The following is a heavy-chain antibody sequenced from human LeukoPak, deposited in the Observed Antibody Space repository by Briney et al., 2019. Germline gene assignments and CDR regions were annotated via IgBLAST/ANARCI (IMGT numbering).Heavy chain of an antibody. D-gene: IGHD2-21*01. Sequence: GRSLRLSCAASGFTFSSYGMHWVRQAPGKGLEWVAVISYDGSNKYYADSVKGRFTISRDNSKNPLYLQMNSRRAEDTAVYYCAKDVEYWGQGTLVTVSS. CDR1: GFTFSSYG. CDR3: AKDVEY. CDR2: ISYDGSNK. J-gene: IGHJ4*02. V-gene: IGHV3-30*18.